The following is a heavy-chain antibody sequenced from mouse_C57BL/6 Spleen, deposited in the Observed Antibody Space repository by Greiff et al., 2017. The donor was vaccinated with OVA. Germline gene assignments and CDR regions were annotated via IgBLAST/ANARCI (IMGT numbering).Heavy chain of an antibody. J-gene: IGHJ2*01. Sequence: QVQLQQSGPELVKPGASVKISCKASGYSFTSYYIPWVKQRPGQGLEWIGWIYPGSGNTKYNEKFKGKATLTADTSSSTAYMQLSSLTSEDSAVYYCAREGGDYYGSSYDYFDYWGQGTTLTVSS. CDR2: IYPGSGNT. CDR3: AREGGDYYGSSYDYFDY. V-gene: IGHV1-66*01. D-gene: IGHD1-1*01. CDR1: GYSFTSYY.